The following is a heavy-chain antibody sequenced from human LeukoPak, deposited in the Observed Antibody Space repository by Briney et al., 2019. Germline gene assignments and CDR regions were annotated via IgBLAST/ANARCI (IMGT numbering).Heavy chain of an antibody. CDR1: GGSFSGYY. CDR3: ARGYIVVVPAATNWFDP. V-gene: IGHV4-34*01. Sequence: SETLSLTCAVYGGSFSGYYWSWIRQPPGKGLEWIGEINHSGRTNYNPSLKSRVTISVDTSKNQFSLKLSSVTAADTAVYYCARGYIVVVPAATNWFDPWGQGTLVTVSS. J-gene: IGHJ5*02. CDR2: INHSGRT. D-gene: IGHD2-2*01.